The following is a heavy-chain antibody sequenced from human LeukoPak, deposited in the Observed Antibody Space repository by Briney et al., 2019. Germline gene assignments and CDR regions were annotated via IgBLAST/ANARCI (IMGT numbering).Heavy chain of an antibody. Sequence: GGSLRLSCAASGFTFSSYAMHWVRQAPGKGLEWVAVISYDGSNKYYADSVKGRFTISRDNSKNTLYLQMNSLRAEDTAVYYCAKDRSYTSGWYGLDYWGQGTLVTVSS. J-gene: IGHJ4*02. D-gene: IGHD6-19*01. CDR1: GFTFSSYA. CDR2: ISYDGSNK. V-gene: IGHV3-30-3*01. CDR3: AKDRSYTSGWYGLDY.